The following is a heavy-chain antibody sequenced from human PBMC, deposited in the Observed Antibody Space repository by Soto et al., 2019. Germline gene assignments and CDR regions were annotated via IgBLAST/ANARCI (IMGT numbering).Heavy chain of an antibody. D-gene: IGHD6-13*01. CDR3: ARGYSSSWYPMGYYGMDV. Sequence: QVQLQESGPGLVKPSQTLSLTCTVSVGSISSGGYYWSWFRQHPVKGLEWIGYIYYSGSTYYNPSLKRRVTISVDTSKNLCPLKLSSVTAADTAVYYCARGYSSSWYPMGYYGMDVWGQGTTVTVSS. CDR1: VGSISSGGYY. J-gene: IGHJ6*02. CDR2: IYYSGST. V-gene: IGHV4-31*03.